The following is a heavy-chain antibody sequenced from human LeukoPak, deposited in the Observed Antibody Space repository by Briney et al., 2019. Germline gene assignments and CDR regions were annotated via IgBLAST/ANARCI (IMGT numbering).Heavy chain of an antibody. Sequence: PSETLSLTCAVYGGSSSGYYWSWIRQHPGKGLEWIGYIYYSGSTYYNPSLKSRVTISVDTSKNQFSLKLSSVTAADTAVYYCARSYLEWLLSFDYWGQGTLVTVSS. CDR3: ARSYLEWLLSFDY. V-gene: IGHV4-31*11. CDR2: IYYSGST. D-gene: IGHD3-3*01. J-gene: IGHJ4*02. CDR1: GGSSSGYY.